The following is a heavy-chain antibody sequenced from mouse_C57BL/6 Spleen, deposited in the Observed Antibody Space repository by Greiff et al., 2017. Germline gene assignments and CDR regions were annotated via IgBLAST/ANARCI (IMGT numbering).Heavy chain of an antibody. D-gene: IGHD3-2*02. CDR3: ARLTAQATGFAY. CDR2: IDPSDSET. Sequence: QVQLQQSGAELVRPGSSVKLSCKASGYTFTSYWMHWVKQRPIQGLEWIGNIDPSDSETHYNQKFKDKATLTVDKSSSTAYMQLSSLTSEDSAVYYCARLTAQATGFAYWGQGTLVTVSA. J-gene: IGHJ3*01. CDR1: GYTFTSYW. V-gene: IGHV1-52*01.